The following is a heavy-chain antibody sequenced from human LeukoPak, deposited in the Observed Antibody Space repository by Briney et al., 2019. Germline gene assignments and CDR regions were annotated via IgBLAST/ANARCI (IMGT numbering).Heavy chain of an antibody. J-gene: IGHJ3*02. Sequence: GGSLRLSCATSGFIFCSYAMSWVRQAPGKGLEWVSAISGSGGSTYYADSVKGRFTISRDNSKNTLYLQMNSLRAEDTAVYYCAKVPVFSLTISEVVTDDAFDIWGQGTIVTVSS. D-gene: IGHD3-3*01. CDR1: GFIFCSYA. V-gene: IGHV3-23*01. CDR2: ISGSGGST. CDR3: AKVPVFSLTISEVVTDDAFDI.